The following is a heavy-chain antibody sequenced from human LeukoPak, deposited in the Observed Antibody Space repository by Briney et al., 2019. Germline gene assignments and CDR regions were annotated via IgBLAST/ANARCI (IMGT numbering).Heavy chain of an antibody. CDR3: ARGPQLLWFGELPGPLDY. CDR1: GYTFTSYA. V-gene: IGHV1-3*01. CDR2: INSGNGNT. J-gene: IGHJ4*02. Sequence: ASVKVSCKASGYTFTSYAMHWVRQAPGQGLEWMGWINSGNGNTKYSQKFQGRVTITRDTSASTAYMELSSLRSEDTAVYYCARGPQLLWFGELPGPLDYWGQGTLVTVSS. D-gene: IGHD3-10*01.